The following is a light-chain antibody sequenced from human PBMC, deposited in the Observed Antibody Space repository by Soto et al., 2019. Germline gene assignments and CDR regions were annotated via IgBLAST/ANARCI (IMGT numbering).Light chain of an antibody. CDR1: QSVSKK. CDR2: GAS. V-gene: IGKV3-15*01. CDR3: QQYNNWPPLT. Sequence: EIVMTQSPATLSVSPGERATLSCRASQSVSKKLAWYQQKPGQAPRLLIYGASTRATGIPATFSGSGSGTEFTLTISSLQSEDFAVYYCQQYNNWPPLTFGQGTKVEIK. J-gene: IGKJ1*01.